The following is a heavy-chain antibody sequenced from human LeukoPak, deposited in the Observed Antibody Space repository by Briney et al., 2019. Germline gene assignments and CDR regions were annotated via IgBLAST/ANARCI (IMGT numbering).Heavy chain of an antibody. CDR2: ISYGGSNK. CDR1: GFTFSSYA. V-gene: IGHV3-30-3*01. Sequence: PGGSLRLSCAASGFTFSSYAMHWVRQAPGKGLEWVAVISYGGSNKYYADSVKGRFTISRDNSKNTLYLQMNSLRAEDTAVYYCARVWSGYYPYYYYYGMDVWGQGTTVTVSS. CDR3: ARVWSGYYPYYYYYGMDV. D-gene: IGHD3/OR15-3a*01. J-gene: IGHJ6*02.